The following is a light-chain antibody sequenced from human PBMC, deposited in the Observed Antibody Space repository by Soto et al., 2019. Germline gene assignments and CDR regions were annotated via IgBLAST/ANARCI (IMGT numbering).Light chain of an antibody. V-gene: IGKV3-15*01. CDR1: QSISDT. Sequence: EIVMTQSPATLSLSPVGRATLSCMASQSISDTLAWYQQKPGQAPRLLIYSASRGATGFPARFSGSGSGTDFTLTISSLQSEDFAVYYCQKYNNWPWKFGQGTKVDIK. J-gene: IGKJ1*01. CDR2: SAS. CDR3: QKYNNWPWK.